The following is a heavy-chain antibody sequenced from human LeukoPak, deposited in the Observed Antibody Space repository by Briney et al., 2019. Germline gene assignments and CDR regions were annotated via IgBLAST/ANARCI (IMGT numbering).Heavy chain of an antibody. D-gene: IGHD2-2*01. Sequence: SETLSLTCTVSGGSISDAAYCWSWIRQHPGKGLESIGYISYSGSTHYNPSLKSRVTISVDTSKNQFSLKLRSVTAADTAVYYCAAIVVVTAAIDYWGQGILVTVSS. CDR2: ISYSGST. CDR1: GGSISDAAYC. J-gene: IGHJ4*02. V-gene: IGHV4-31*03. CDR3: AAIVVVTAAIDY.